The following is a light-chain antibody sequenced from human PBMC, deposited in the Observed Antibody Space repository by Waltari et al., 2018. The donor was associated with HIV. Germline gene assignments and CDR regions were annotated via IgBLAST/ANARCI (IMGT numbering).Light chain of an antibody. Sequence: QSALTQPPSVSGSPGQSVTIPCTGTSRHVGSYNLVSWYQQSPGTAPTLMVYEVTYRPSGVPERFSGSKSGNTASLTISGLQAEDEADYYCSSFTSSSTVVFGGGTKLTVL. CDR1: SRHVGSYNL. CDR2: EVT. CDR3: SSFTSSSTVV. V-gene: IGLV2-18*02. J-gene: IGLJ3*02.